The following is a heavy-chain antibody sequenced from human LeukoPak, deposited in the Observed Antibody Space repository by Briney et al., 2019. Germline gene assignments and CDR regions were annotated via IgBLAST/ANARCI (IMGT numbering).Heavy chain of an antibody. J-gene: IGHJ4*02. D-gene: IGHD3-9*01. CDR3: ARSPYYDILTGSRGTFDY. Sequence: SGPTLVNPTQTLTLTCTFSGFSFGTSGVGVGWIRQPPGKALEWHAVIYWDEDKRYRPSLKSRLTITKDTSKNQVVLTMTNMDPVDTATYYCARSPYYDILTGSRGTFDYWGRGILVTVSS. CDR1: GFSFGTSGVG. CDR2: IYWDEDK. V-gene: IGHV2-5*02.